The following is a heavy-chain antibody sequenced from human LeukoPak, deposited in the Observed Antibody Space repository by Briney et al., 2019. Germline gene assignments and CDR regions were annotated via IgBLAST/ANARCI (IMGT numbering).Heavy chain of an antibody. CDR2: MNPNSGNT. CDR1: GYTFTSYD. Sequence: ASVKVSCKASGYTFTSYDINWVRQATGQGLEWMEWMNPNSGNTGYAQKLQGRVTMTRNTSISTAYMELSSLRSEDTAVYYCARGTLVRRADYYYYGMDVWGQGTTVTVSS. V-gene: IGHV1-8*01. J-gene: IGHJ6*02. CDR3: ARGTLVRRADYYYYGMDV. D-gene: IGHD3-10*01.